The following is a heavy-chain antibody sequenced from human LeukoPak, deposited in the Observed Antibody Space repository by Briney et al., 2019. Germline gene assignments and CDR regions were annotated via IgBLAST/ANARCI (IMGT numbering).Heavy chain of an antibody. Sequence: GESLKISCKASGYSFTNYWIGWVRQMPGKGLEWMGVTYPGDFDTRYSPSFQGQVTISADKSIGTAYLQWSSLKASDTAIYYCARPRLGTAMDTFDYWGQGTLVTVSS. J-gene: IGHJ4*02. CDR1: GYSFTNYW. CDR2: TYPGDFDT. CDR3: ARPRLGTAMDTFDY. D-gene: IGHD2-21*02. V-gene: IGHV5-51*01.